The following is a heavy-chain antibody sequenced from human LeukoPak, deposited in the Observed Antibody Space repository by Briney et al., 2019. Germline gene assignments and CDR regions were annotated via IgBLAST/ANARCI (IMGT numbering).Heavy chain of an antibody. CDR1: GYTFTGYY. V-gene: IGHV1-2*02. CDR3: ARCGNYYYYMDV. J-gene: IGHJ6*03. Sequence: ASVKVSCKASGYTFTGYYMHWVRQAPGHGLEWMGWINPNSGGTNYAQKFQGRVTMTRDTSISTAYMELSRLRSDDTAVYYCARCGNYYYYMDVWGKGTTVTVSS. D-gene: IGHD1-1*01. CDR2: INPNSGGT.